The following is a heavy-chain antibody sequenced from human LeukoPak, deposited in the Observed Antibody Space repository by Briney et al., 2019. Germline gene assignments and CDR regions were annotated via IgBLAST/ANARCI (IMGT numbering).Heavy chain of an antibody. D-gene: IGHD3-22*01. CDR1: GFTFSSYG. Sequence: PGRSLRLSCAASGFTFSSYGMHWVRQAPGKGLEWVAVISYDGSNKYYADSVKGRFTISRDNSKNTLYLQMNSLRAEDTAVYYCAKGYTYITLIVLWGQGSLVTVS. CDR2: ISYDGSNK. V-gene: IGHV3-30*18. CDR3: AKGYTYITLIVL. J-gene: IGHJ4*02.